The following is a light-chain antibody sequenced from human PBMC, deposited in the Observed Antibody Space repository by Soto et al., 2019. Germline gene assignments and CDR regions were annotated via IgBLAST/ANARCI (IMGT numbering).Light chain of an antibody. CDR3: QQRSNWPLT. CDR2: DAS. J-gene: IGKJ4*01. Sequence: DIVLTQSPGTLSLSPGDRATLSCRTSRFVSNYYVAWYQQKPGQAPRLLIYDASNRATGIPARFSGSGSGTDFPLTISSLEPEDFAVYYCQQRSNWPLTFGGGTKVEIK. V-gene: IGKV3-11*01. CDR1: RFVSNY.